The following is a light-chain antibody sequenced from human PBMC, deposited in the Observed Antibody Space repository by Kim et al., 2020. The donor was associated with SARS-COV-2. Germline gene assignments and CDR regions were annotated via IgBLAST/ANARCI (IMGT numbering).Light chain of an antibody. CDR2: AAS. V-gene: IGKV1-39*01. J-gene: IGKJ2*01. Sequence: FASVGDRVTIPCRASQSTSRYLNWYQQKPGKAPNLLIYAASSLQSGVPSRFSGSGSGTDFTLTISNLQPDDFATYYCQQSYSTPYTFGQGTKLEI. CDR3: QQSYSTPYT. CDR1: QSTSRY.